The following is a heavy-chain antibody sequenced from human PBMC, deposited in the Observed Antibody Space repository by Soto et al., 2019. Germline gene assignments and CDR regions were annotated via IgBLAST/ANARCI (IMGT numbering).Heavy chain of an antibody. D-gene: IGHD1-26*01. V-gene: IGHV1-69*05. CDR1: GGTFSSYA. CDR3: ARAGRVGSDYYYYGMDV. CDR2: IIPIFGTA. J-gene: IGHJ6*02. Sequence: QVQLVQSGAEVKKPGSSVKVSCKASGGTFSSYAISWVRQAPGQGLEWMGGIIPIFGTANYAQKFQGRVTITRDESTSTADMELSSLRSEDTAVYYCARAGRVGSDYYYYGMDVWGQGTTVTVSS.